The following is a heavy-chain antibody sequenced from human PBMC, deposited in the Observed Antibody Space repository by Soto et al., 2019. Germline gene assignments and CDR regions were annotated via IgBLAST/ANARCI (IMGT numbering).Heavy chain of an antibody. Sequence: QVQQVQSGAEVKKPGASVKVSCKASGYTFTSYGISWVRQAPGQGLEWMGWISAYNGNTNYAQKLQGRVTMTTDTSTSTAYMELRSLRSDDTAVYYCARVGEAAGQHVLRFLEEENYFDYWGQGTLVTVSS. CDR1: GYTFTSYG. V-gene: IGHV1-18*01. D-gene: IGHD3-3*01. CDR2: ISAYNGNT. J-gene: IGHJ4*02. CDR3: ARVGEAAGQHVLRFLEEENYFDY.